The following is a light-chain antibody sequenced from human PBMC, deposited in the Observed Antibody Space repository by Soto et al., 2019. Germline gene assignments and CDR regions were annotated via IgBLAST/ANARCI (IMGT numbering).Light chain of an antibody. CDR3: TSYTPTGALV. CDR1: NTDVGGYNY. J-gene: IGLJ6*01. CDR2: EVR. V-gene: IGLV2-14*01. Sequence: ALTQPASVSGSPGQSITVSCTGTNTDVGGYNYVSWYQHRPGKAPRLMIYEVRNRLSGVSNRFSGSKSGNTASLTISGLQSEDEADYYCTSYTPTGALVFGSGTKVTV.